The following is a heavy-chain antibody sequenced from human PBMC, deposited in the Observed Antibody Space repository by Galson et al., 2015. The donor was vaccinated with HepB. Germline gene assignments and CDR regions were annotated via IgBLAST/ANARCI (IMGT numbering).Heavy chain of an antibody. Sequence: SLRLSCAASGFSFNDYGLHWVRQAPGKGLEWLSVIWRGEGSNKYYADSVKGRFTVSRDNSKNTLFLQKTGLTADDTAIYYCARVHPEYTSGWYRQALYYFDAWVQGTLVAVSS. CDR2: IWRGEGSNK. CDR3: ARVHPEYTSGWYRQALYYFDA. J-gene: IGHJ4*02. CDR1: GFSFNDYG. D-gene: IGHD6-19*01. V-gene: IGHV3-33*01.